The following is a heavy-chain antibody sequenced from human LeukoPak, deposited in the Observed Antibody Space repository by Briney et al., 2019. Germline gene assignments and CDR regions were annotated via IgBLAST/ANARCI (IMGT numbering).Heavy chain of an antibody. D-gene: IGHD1-26*01. V-gene: IGHV4-4*02. CDR1: GGSISSSNW. Sequence: SETLSLTCAVSGGSISSSNWWSWVRQPPGKGLEWIGEIYHSGSTNYNPSLKSRVTISVDKSKNQFSLKLSSVTAADTAVYYCARGSGSYFAESFQHWGQGTLVTVSS. J-gene: IGHJ1*01. CDR3: ARGSGSYFAESFQH. CDR2: IYHSGST.